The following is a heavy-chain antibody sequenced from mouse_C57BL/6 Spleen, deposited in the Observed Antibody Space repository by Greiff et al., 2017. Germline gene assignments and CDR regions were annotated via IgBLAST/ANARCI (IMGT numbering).Heavy chain of an antibody. V-gene: IGHV1-52*01. Sequence: QVQLQQPGAELVRPGSSVKLSCKASGYTFTSYWMHWVKQRPIQGLEWIGNIDPSDSETHYNQKFKDKATLTVDKSSSTAYMQLSSLTSEDSAVYYCAREGTGTDYFDYGGQGTTLTVSS. CDR2: IDPSDSET. CDR3: AREGTGTDYFDY. J-gene: IGHJ2*01. D-gene: IGHD4-1*01. CDR1: GYTFTSYW.